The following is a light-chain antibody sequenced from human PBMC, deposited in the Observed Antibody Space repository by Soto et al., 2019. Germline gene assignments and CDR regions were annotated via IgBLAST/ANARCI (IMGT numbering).Light chain of an antibody. CDR2: EVS. J-gene: IGLJ1*01. CDR1: SSDVGGYNS. CDR3: SSYTASSTLHYV. Sequence: QSALTQPASVSGSPGQSITISCTGTSSDVGGYNSVSWYQQHPGKAPKLLIYEVSNRPSGVSNRFSGSKSGNTASLTISGLQAEDEAAYYCSSYTASSTLHYVFGTGTKVTVL. V-gene: IGLV2-14*01.